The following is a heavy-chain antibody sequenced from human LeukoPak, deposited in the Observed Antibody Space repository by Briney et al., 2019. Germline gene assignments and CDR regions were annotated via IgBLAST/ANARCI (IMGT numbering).Heavy chain of an antibody. V-gene: IGHV3-23*01. Sequence: GGSLRLSCAASGFTFSSYAMSWVRQAPGKGLEWVSTIGGSGSNTYYADSVKGRFTISRDNSRNTLYLQMNSLRAEDTALYYCAKDSEVVPAAPYGMDVWGQGTTVTVSS. CDR1: GFTFSSYA. CDR2: IGGSGSNT. J-gene: IGHJ6*02. CDR3: AKDSEVVPAAPYGMDV. D-gene: IGHD2-2*01.